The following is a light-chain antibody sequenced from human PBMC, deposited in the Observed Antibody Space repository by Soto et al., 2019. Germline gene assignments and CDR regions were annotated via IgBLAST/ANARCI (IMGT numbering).Light chain of an antibody. CDR3: QQYDDLPLT. CDR1: QDISNY. CDR2: DAS. Sequence: DIQMTQSPSSLSASVGDRVTITCQASQDISNYLNWYQQKPGKAPKLLIYDASTLETGVPSRFSGSGSGTDFTFTISSLQPEDIATYYCQQYDDLPLTCGGGTKVEIK. V-gene: IGKV1-33*01. J-gene: IGKJ4*01.